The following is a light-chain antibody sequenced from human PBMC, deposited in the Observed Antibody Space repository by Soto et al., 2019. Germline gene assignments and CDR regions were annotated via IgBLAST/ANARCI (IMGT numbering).Light chain of an antibody. J-gene: IGLJ3*02. CDR1: SSDVGGYNY. V-gene: IGLV2-14*01. CDR3: FSYTTSSTLV. CDR2: EVS. Sequence: QSALTQPASVSGSPGQSITISCTGTSSDVGGYNYVSWYQQHPATAPKLMIYEVSNRPSGVSHRFSGSKSGNTASLTISGLHAEDEADYYCFSYTTSSTLVFGGGTQLTVL.